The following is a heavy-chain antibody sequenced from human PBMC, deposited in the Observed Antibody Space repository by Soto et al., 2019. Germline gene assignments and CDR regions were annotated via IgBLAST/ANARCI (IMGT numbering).Heavy chain of an antibody. J-gene: IGHJ6*02. CDR3: ARVTMVRGVLEGMDV. CDR2: IYWDDDK. D-gene: IGHD3-10*01. CDR1: GFSLSTSGVG. V-gene: IGHV2-5*02. Sequence: QITLKESGPTLVKPTQTLTLTCTFSGFSLSTSGVGVGWIRQPPGKALEWLALIYWDDDKRYSPSLKSRLTIPKDNSKNPVVLTMTNMDPVDTATYYCARVTMVRGVLEGMDVWGQGTTVTVSS.